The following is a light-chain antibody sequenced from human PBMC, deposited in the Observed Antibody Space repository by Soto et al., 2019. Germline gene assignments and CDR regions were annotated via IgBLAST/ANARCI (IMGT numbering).Light chain of an antibody. CDR3: QQYNNWPLYT. Sequence: EIVMTQSPATLSVSPGERATLSCRASQSVSSNLAWYQQKPGQAPRLLIYGASTRATGIPARFSGSGSGTEFTLTINSLQSEDFAVYYCQQYNNWPLYTCGQGTKLEIK. J-gene: IGKJ2*01. CDR2: GAS. V-gene: IGKV3-15*01. CDR1: QSVSSN.